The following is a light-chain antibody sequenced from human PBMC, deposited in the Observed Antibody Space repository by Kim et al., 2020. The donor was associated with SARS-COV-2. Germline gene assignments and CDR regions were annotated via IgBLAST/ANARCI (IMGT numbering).Light chain of an antibody. CDR2: AAS. Sequence: DIQMTQSPSSLSASVGDRVTITCRASQSISSYLNWYQQKPGKAPKLLIYAASSLQSGVPSRFSGSGSGTDFTLTISSLQPEDFASYYCQQNSSKPYTFGQGTKLEIK. J-gene: IGKJ2*01. V-gene: IGKV1-39*01. CDR1: QSISSY. CDR3: QQNSSKPYT.